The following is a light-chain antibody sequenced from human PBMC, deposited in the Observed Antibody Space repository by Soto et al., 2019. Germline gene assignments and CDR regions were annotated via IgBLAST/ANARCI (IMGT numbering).Light chain of an antibody. V-gene: IGKV3-15*01. CDR3: QQYNNWPSLT. CDR1: QSINTA. J-gene: IGKJ4*01. Sequence: EIVMTQSPGTLSVSPGESATLSCRASQSINTALAWYQHKPGQAPRLLIYGASTRDTGVPARFSGSGSGTEFTLTISSLQSEDFAVYYCQQYNNWPSLTLGGGTKVDI. CDR2: GAS.